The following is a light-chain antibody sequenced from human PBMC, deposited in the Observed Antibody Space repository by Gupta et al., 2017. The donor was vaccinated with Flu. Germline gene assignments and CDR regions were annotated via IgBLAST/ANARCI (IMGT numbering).Light chain of an antibody. V-gene: IGKV3-20*01. CDR2: GAS. CDR3: QKDDTTPVT. CDR1: QSFSSNY. J-gene: IGKJ2*01. Sequence: EIVLTQSPGTLSLSPGERATLSCRASQSFSSNYLAWYQQRPGQAPSLLIYGASSRATGIPDRFSGSGSGTDFTLTISRLEPEDFAVYYCQKDDTTPVTFGQGTKLEIK.